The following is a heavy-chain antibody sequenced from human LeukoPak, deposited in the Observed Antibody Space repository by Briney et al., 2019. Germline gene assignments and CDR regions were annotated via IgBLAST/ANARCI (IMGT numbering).Heavy chain of an antibody. CDR3: AREAGGGDQFDY. J-gene: IGHJ4*02. CDR1: GGSVRDSNYH. V-gene: IGHV4-61*01. D-gene: IGHD2-21*02. CDR2: MRNSGTA. Sequence: SDTQALTCTVNGGSVRDSNYHWSWVRHPPGKGMEWIGEMRNSGTANYNPSLRSRVTISVDTSKNQFSLKLSSVTAADTAVYYCAREAGGGDQFDYWGQGTLVTVSS.